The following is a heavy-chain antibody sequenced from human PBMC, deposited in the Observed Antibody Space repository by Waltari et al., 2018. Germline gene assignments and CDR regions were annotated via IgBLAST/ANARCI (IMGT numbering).Heavy chain of an antibody. CDR1: GYSISSGYY. CDR2: IYRSGTT. D-gene: IGHD4-4*01. Sequence: QVQLQESGPGLVRPSEILSHTCGVSGYSISSGYYWGWIRQPPGKGLEWIGSIYRSGTTYYNPSLESRVTMSVDTSKNQFSLKMSPVTAADTAVYYCTRRYTRRDYSPFDFWGQGTLVTVSS. J-gene: IGHJ4*02. V-gene: IGHV4-38-2*01. CDR3: TRRYTRRDYSPFDF.